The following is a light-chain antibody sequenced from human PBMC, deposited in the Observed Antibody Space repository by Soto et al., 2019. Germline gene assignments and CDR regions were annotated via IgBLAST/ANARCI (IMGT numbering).Light chain of an antibody. CDR2: GAS. CDR1: QSIRSNY. V-gene: IGKV3-20*01. Sequence: EIVLTQSPGTRSWSPVERATLSGMASQSIRSNYLAWYQQKPGKAPRFLIYGASSRATGIPDRFSGSGSGTDFTLTISRLEPEDFAVYYCHQYGSSPWTFGQGTKVDIK. J-gene: IGKJ1*01. CDR3: HQYGSSPWT.